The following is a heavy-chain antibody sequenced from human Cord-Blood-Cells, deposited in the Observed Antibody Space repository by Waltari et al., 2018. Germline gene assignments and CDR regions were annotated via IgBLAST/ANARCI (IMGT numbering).Heavy chain of an antibody. CDR2: IYSCGST. D-gene: IGHD4-4*01. Sequence: QLKLQESGTGLVKPSATLSLTCTVSGGPISSSSYYWGWIAQPPEKGPEWIGSIYSCGSTYYNPSLKSRVTISVDTAKNQFSLKLSSVTAADTAVYYCARHGMTTKDWYFDLWGRGTLVTVSS. V-gene: IGHV4-39*01. CDR1: GGPISSSSYY. J-gene: IGHJ2*01. CDR3: ARHGMTTKDWYFDL.